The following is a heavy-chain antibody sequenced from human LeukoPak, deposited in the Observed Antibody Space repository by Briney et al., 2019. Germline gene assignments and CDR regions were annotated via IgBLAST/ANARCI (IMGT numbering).Heavy chain of an antibody. CDR1: GGPFSGYY. D-gene: IGHD2-21*02. CDR2: INHSGST. CDR3: ARHALATVTDPSFDY. J-gene: IGHJ4*02. Sequence: SETLSLTRAVYGGPFSGYYWSWIRQPPGKGLEWIGEINHSGSTNYNPSLKSRVTMSVDTSKNQFSLKLSSVTNADTAVYYCARHALATVTDPSFDYWGQGTLVTVSS. V-gene: IGHV4-34*01.